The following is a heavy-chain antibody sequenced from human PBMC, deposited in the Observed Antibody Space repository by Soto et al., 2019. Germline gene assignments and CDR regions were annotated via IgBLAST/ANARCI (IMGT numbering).Heavy chain of an antibody. V-gene: IGHV3-23*01. CDR3: AKLSMITFGGVIGPLDY. CDR2: ISGSGGST. J-gene: IGHJ4*02. CDR1: GFTFSSYA. D-gene: IGHD3-16*02. Sequence: EVQLLESGGGLVQPGGSLRLSCAASGFTFSSYAMSWVRQAPGKGLEWVSAISGSGGSTYYADSVKGRFTISRDNSKNTLYLQMNSLRAEDTAVYYCAKLSMITFGGVIGPLDYWGQGTLVTVSS.